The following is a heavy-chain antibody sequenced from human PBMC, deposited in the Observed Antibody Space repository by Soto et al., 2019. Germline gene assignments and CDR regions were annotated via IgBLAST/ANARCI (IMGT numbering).Heavy chain of an antibody. J-gene: IGHJ6*02. V-gene: IGHV5-10-1*01. CDR1: GYSFTSYW. CDR2: IDPSDSYT. CDR3: ASSLSGYCISTSCRELGNYYGMDV. Sequence: GESLKISCKGSGYSFTSYWISWVRQMPGKGLEWMGRIDPSDSYTNYSPSFQGHVTISADKSISTVYLQWSSLKASDTAMYYCASSLSGYCISTSCRELGNYYGMDVWGQGTTVTFSS. D-gene: IGHD2-2*03.